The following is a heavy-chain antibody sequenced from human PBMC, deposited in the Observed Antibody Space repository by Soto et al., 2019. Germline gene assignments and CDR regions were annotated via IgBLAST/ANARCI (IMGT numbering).Heavy chain of an antibody. CDR3: ARVMVRGVIDY. V-gene: IGHV4-59*01. Sequence: SETLSLTCTVSCGSISSYYWSWIRQPPGNGLYCIGYIYYSVITNXXPSLKSRXXISVDTSKNHXSLKLXSVTAAYTAVYYCARVMVRGVIDYWRQGTLVTVSS. CDR2: IYYSVIT. J-gene: IGHJ4*02. CDR1: CGSISSYY. D-gene: IGHD3-10*01.